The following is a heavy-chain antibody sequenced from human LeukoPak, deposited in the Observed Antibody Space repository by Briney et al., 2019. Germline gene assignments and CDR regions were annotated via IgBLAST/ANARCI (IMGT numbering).Heavy chain of an antibody. D-gene: IGHD4-17*01. CDR3: ARGAGDYARYYFDD. CDR1: GGSFSGFY. V-gene: IGHV4-34*01. Sequence: PSETLSLTCAVYGGSFSGFYWSWIRQPPMKGLEWIGEINHSGSTNYNTSLKSRVTISVDTSKKQFSLKLTSVTAADTAVYYCARGAGDYARYYFDDWGQGTLVTVPS. J-gene: IGHJ4*02. CDR2: INHSGST.